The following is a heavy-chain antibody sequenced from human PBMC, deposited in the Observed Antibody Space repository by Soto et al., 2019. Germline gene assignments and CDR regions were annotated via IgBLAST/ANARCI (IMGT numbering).Heavy chain of an antibody. CDR2: IRSKAYGGTT. Sequence: GESLKISCTASGFTFGDYAMSWFRQAPGKGLEWVGFIRSKAYGGTTEYAASVKGRFTISRDDSKSIAYLQMNSLKTEDTAVYYCTRGFGSGWLNDAFDIWGQGTMVTVSS. CDR3: TRGFGSGWLNDAFDI. D-gene: IGHD6-19*01. V-gene: IGHV3-49*03. J-gene: IGHJ3*02. CDR1: GFTFGDYA.